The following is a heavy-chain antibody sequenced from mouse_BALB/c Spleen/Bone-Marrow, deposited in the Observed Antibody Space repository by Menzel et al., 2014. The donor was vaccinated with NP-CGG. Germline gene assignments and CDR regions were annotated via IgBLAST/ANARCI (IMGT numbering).Heavy chain of an antibody. J-gene: IGHJ3*01. CDR2: IDPANGNT. CDR1: GFNIKDTY. D-gene: IGHD1-1*01. Sequence: EVKLQESGAELVKPGASVKLSCTASGFNIKDTYMHWVKQRPEQGLEWIGRIDPANGNTKYDPKFQGKATITADTSSNTAYQQLSSLTSEDTAVYYCASYYYGSSLFAYWGQGTLVTVSA. CDR3: ASYYYGSSLFAY. V-gene: IGHV14-3*02.